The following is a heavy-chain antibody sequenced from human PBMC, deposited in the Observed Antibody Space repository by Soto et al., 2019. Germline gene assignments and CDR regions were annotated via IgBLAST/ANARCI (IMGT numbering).Heavy chain of an antibody. Sequence: PSQTLSLTCAISGDSVSSNSAAWNWIRQSPSRGLEWLGRTYYRSKWYNDYAVSVKSRITINPDTSKNQFSLQLNSVTPEDTAVYYCARDYDILTGYYFGSRSNGAFDXWGQGTMVTVSS. CDR3: ARDYDILTGYYFGSRSNGAFDX. V-gene: IGHV6-1*01. J-gene: IGHJ3*02. CDR1: GDSVSSNSAA. CDR2: TYYRSKWYN. D-gene: IGHD3-9*01.